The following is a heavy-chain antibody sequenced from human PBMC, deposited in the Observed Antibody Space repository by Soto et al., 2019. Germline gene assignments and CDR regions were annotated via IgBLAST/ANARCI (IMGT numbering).Heavy chain of an antibody. D-gene: IGHD2-2*01. Sequence: SETLSLTCAVYGGSFSGYYWSWIRQPPGKGREWMGEINHSGSTNYNPCLKSRVTISVDTSKNQFSLKLSSVTAADTAVYYCARTRCSSTSCYWGYYGMDVWGQGTTVTVS. J-gene: IGHJ6*02. V-gene: IGHV4-34*01. CDR2: INHSGST. CDR3: ARTRCSSTSCYWGYYGMDV. CDR1: GGSFSGYY.